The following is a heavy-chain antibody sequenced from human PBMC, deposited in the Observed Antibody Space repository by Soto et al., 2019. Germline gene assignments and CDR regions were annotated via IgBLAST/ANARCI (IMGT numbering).Heavy chain of an antibody. Sequence: GGSLRLSCAASGFTFSSYAMSWVRQAPGKGLEWVSSISGAGGSTYYADSVKGRFTISRDNSKNTLYLQMNSLRADDTAVYYCAIDVTAWWFDPWGQGTLVTVSS. D-gene: IGHD1-20*01. CDR1: GFTFSSYA. CDR3: AIDVTAWWFDP. CDR2: ISGAGGST. J-gene: IGHJ5*02. V-gene: IGHV3-23*01.